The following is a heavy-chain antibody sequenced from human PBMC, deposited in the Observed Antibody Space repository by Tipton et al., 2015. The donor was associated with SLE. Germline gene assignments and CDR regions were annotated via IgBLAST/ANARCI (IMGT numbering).Heavy chain of an antibody. CDR3: ARDTRCGGECYED. CDR2: IYTSGST. V-gene: IGHV4-61*02. Sequence: TLSLTCTVSGGSISSGNYSWNWIRQPAGKGLEWIGRIYTSGSTNYNPSLKSRVTISVDTSKNQFSLKLSSVTAADTAVYYCARDTRCGGECYEDWGQGTLVTVSS. D-gene: IGHD2-21*01. J-gene: IGHJ4*02. CDR1: GGSISSGNYS.